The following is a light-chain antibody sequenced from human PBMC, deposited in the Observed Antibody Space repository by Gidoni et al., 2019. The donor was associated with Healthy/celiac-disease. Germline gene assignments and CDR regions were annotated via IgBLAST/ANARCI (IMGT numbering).Light chain of an antibody. CDR3: QQSYSTPLT. CDR2: AAS. CDR1: QSISSY. Sequence: IQMTPSPSSLSASVGDRVPITCRASQSISSYLNWYQQKPGKAPKLLIYAASSLQSGVPSRFSGSGSGTDFTLTISSLQPEDFATYYCQQSYSTPLTFGGGTKVEIK. J-gene: IGKJ4*01. V-gene: IGKV1-39*01.